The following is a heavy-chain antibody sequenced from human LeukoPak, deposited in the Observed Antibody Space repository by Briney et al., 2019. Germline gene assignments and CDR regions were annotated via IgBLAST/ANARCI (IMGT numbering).Heavy chain of an antibody. V-gene: IGHV1-2*02. J-gene: IGHJ4*02. Sequence: GASVKVSCKASGYTFTGYYMHWVRQAPGQGLEWMGWINPNSGGTNYAQKFQGRVTMTRDTSISTAYMELSRLRSDDTAVYYCARVIRRGYSSSSVDYWGQGTLVTVSS. CDR2: INPNSGGT. D-gene: IGHD6-6*01. CDR3: ARVIRRGYSSSSVDY. CDR1: GYTFTGYY.